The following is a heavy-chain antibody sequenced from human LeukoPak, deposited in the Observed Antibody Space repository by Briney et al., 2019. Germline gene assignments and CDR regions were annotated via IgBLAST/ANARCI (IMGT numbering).Heavy chain of an antibody. CDR3: AMGRDWVSGSLYYYYYYMDV. V-gene: IGHV1-18*01. D-gene: IGHD3-10*01. Sequence: ASVKVSCKASGYTFTSYGISWVRQAPGQGLEWMGWISAYNGNTNYAQKLQGRVNMTTDTSTSTAYMELRSLRSEDTAVYYCAMGRDWVSGSLYYYYYYMDVWGKGTTVTISS. CDR1: GYTFTSYG. CDR2: ISAYNGNT. J-gene: IGHJ6*03.